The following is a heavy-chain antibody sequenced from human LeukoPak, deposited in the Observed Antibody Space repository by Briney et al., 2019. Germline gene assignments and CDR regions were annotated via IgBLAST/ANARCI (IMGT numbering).Heavy chain of an antibody. V-gene: IGHV3-74*01. J-gene: IGHJ5*02. CDR3: ARDPRNVGLAP. CDR2: NNGDGSTT. Sequence: GGSLRLSCVASGFSLSGYWMYWVRQAPGKGLMYISRNNGDGSTTNYADVVKGRFTMSRDNAKNTLYLQMNSLRVEDTAVYYCARDPRNVGLAPWGQGTLVTVSS. CDR1: GFSLSGYW. D-gene: IGHD2-15*01.